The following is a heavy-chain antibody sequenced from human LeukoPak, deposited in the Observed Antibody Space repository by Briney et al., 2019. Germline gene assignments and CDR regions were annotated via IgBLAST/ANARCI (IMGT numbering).Heavy chain of an antibody. CDR2: IYYSGST. Sequence: NPSQTLSLTCTVSGGSISSGGYYWSWIRQHPGKGLEWIGYIYYSGSTYYNPSLKSRVTISVDTSKNQFSLQLSSVTAADTAVYYCARADSSGYYYVNWGQGTLVTVSS. D-gene: IGHD3-22*01. CDR1: GGSISSGGYY. J-gene: IGHJ1*01. V-gene: IGHV4-31*03. CDR3: ARADSSGYYYVN.